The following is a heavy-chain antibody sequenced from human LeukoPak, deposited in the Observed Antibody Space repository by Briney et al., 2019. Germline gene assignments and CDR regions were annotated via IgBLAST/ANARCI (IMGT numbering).Heavy chain of an antibody. Sequence: ASVKVSCKASGYTFTSYYMHWVRQAPGQGLEWMGIINPSGGSTSYAQKFQGRVTMTRDMSTSTVYMELSRLRSDDTAVYYCARDSHDWNYSGFDPWGQGTLVTVSS. CDR1: GYTFTSYY. CDR3: ARDSHDWNYSGFDP. J-gene: IGHJ5*02. V-gene: IGHV1-46*01. D-gene: IGHD1-7*01. CDR2: INPSGGST.